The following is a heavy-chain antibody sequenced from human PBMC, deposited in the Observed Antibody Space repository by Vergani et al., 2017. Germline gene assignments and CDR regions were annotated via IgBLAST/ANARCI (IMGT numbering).Heavy chain of an antibody. Sequence: QVQLQESGPGLVKPSQTLSVTCTVSGGSISSGGYYWSWIRQHPGKGLEWIGYIYYSGSTYYNPSLKSRVTISVDTSKNQFSLKLSSVTAADTAVYYCARRDTGGYWYFDLWGRGTLVTVSS. CDR2: IYYSGST. J-gene: IGHJ2*01. CDR3: ARRDTGGYWYFDL. D-gene: IGHD1-1*01. V-gene: IGHV4-31*03. CDR1: GGSISSGGYY.